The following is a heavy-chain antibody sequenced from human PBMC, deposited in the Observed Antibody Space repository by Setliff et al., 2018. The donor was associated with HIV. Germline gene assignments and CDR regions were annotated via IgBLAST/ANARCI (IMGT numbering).Heavy chain of an antibody. CDR2: INHSGSA. D-gene: IGHD4-4*01. CDR3: ARGLNDYTNPSYMDV. CDR1: GGSFSGYY. Sequence: ASETLSLTCAVYGGSFSGYYWTWIRQPPGKGLEWIGEINHSGSANYNPSLKSRVTMSVDTSKDQFPLNLTSVTAADTAVYYCARGLNDYTNPSYMDVWGKGTTVTVSS. V-gene: IGHV4-34*01. J-gene: IGHJ6*03.